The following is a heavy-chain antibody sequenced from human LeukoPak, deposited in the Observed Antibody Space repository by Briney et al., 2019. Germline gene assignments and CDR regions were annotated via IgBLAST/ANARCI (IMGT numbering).Heavy chain of an antibody. CDR1: GYTFSSHG. Sequence: ASVKVSCKASGYTFSSHGISWVRRAPGQGLEWMGWISTYNGNTNYAQKFKDRVAVTTDAATSTVYMELRSLRSDDTAVYYCARDPGYYDSSGYYGLDYWGQGTLVTVSS. V-gene: IGHV1-18*01. D-gene: IGHD3-22*01. J-gene: IGHJ4*02. CDR3: ARDPGYYDSSGYYGLDY. CDR2: ISTYNGNT.